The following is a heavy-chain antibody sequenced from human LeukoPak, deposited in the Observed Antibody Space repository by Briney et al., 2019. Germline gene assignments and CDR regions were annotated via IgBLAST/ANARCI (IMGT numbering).Heavy chain of an antibody. CDR1: GGSISSGGYH. V-gene: IGHV4-39*01. J-gene: IGHJ5*02. CDR3: ARHSFYYDSNGYYYFFDP. Sequence: SQTLSLTCNVSGGSISSGGYHWGWIRQPPGKGLEWIGSIYHSGSTYSNPSPKSRLTMSADTSKNQFSLRLSSVTAADTAVYYCARHSFYYDSNGYYYFFDPWGQGTLVTVSS. D-gene: IGHD3-22*01. CDR2: IYHSGST.